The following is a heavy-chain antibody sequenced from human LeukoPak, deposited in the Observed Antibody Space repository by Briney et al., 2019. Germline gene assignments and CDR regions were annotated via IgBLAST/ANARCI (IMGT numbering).Heavy chain of an antibody. V-gene: IGHV3-21*01. CDR3: ARITMVRGVIINFDY. Sequence: GGSLRLSCAASGFTFSSYSMNWVRQAPGKGLEWVSSISSSSSYIYYADSVKGRFTISRDNANNSLYLQMNSLRAEDTAVYYCARITMVRGVIINFDYWGQGTLVTVSS. CDR2: ISSSSSYI. D-gene: IGHD3-10*01. CDR1: GFTFSSYS. J-gene: IGHJ4*02.